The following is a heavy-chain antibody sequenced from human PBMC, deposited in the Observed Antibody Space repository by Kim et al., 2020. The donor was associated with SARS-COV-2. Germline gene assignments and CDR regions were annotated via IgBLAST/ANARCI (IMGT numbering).Heavy chain of an antibody. CDR1: GFTFSDYY. CDR3: ARDPGGYCSGGSCYDGLYFDY. CDR2: ISSSGSTI. V-gene: IGHV3-11*01. J-gene: IGHJ4*02. Sequence: GGSLRLSCAASGFTFSDYYMSWIRQAPGKGLEWVSYISSSGSTIYYADSVKGRFTISRDNAKNSLYLQMNSLRAEDTAVYYCARDPGGYCSGGSCYDGLYFDYWGQGTLVTVSS. D-gene: IGHD2-15*01.